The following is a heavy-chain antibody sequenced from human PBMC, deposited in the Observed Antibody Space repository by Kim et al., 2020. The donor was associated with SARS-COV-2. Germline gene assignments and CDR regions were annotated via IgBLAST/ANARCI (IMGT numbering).Heavy chain of an antibody. J-gene: IGHJ4*02. V-gene: IGHV3-23*01. D-gene: IGHD6-13*01. CDR3: AKSKDSSTWYYGGY. Sequence: ADSVKCRFTISRDNSRNTLYMQMNSLRAEDTALYYCAKSKDSSTWYYGGYWGQGTLVTVSS.